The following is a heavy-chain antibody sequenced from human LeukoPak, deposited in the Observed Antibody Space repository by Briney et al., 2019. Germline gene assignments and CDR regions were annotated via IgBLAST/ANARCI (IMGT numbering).Heavy chain of an antibody. CDR3: ARGGLEMAKIPTLYYFAY. Sequence: ASVKVSCKASGGTFSSYAISWVRQAPGQGLEWMGGIIPIFGTAYYAQKFQGRVTITADKSTSTAYMELSSLRSEDTAVYYRARGGLEMAKIPTLYYFAYWGQGPLVTVSS. V-gene: IGHV1-69*06. CDR2: IIPIFGTA. J-gene: IGHJ4*02. D-gene: IGHD5-24*01. CDR1: GGTFSSYA.